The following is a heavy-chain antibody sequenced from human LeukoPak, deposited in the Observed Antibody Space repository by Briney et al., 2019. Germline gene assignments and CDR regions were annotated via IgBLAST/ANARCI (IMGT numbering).Heavy chain of an antibody. CDR2: IYYSGST. D-gene: IGHD2-21*02. CDR1: GGSISSGDYY. Sequence: PSETLSLTCTVSGGSISSGDYYWSWIRQPPGKGLEWIGYIYYSGSTYYNPSLKSRVTISVDTSKNQFSLELSSVTAADTAVYYCASAGGDPNWFDPWGQGTLVTVSS. J-gene: IGHJ5*02. CDR3: ASAGGDPNWFDP. V-gene: IGHV4-30-4*01.